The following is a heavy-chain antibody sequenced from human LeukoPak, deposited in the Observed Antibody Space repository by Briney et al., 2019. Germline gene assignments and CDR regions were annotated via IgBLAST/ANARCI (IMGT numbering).Heavy chain of an antibody. CDR3: ARGHSSSAFDY. CDR1: GGSVSSTSSY. V-gene: IGHV4-61*01. CDR2: IYYSGST. D-gene: IGHD6-6*01. Sequence: SETLSLTCTVSGGSVSSTSSYWSWIRQPPGKGLEWIGYIYYSGSTNYNPSLKSRVTISVDTSKNQFSLKLSSVTAADTAVYYCARGHSSSAFDYWGQGTLVTVSS. J-gene: IGHJ4*02.